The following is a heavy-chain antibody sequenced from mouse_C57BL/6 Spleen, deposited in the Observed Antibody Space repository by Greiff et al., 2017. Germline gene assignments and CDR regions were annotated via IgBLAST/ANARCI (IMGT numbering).Heavy chain of an antibody. CDR3: ARTGWGGGYFDV. Sequence: VKLQQPGTELVKPGASVKLSCKASGYTFTSYWMHWVKQRPGQGLEWIGNINPSNGGTNYNEKFKSKATLTVDKSSSTAYMQLSSLTSEDSAVYYCARTGWGGGYFDVWGTGTTVTVSS. D-gene: IGHD1-1*02. CDR2: INPSNGGT. J-gene: IGHJ1*03. CDR1: GYTFTSYW. V-gene: IGHV1-53*01.